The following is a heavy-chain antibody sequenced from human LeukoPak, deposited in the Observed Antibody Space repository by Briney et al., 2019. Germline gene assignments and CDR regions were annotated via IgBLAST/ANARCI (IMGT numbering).Heavy chain of an antibody. V-gene: IGHV4-59*01. Sequence: DAVSVSCTGCGGSLSRYYWNWIRQPPGKGLEWIGYIYYSGSTKYNPSLGSRVTISVDTSKNQFSLKVRFVTAADTAVYYCARAHYGDYVFDYWGQGTLVTVSS. CDR1: GGSLSRYY. CDR2: IYYSGST. CDR3: ARAHYGDYVFDY. J-gene: IGHJ4*02. D-gene: IGHD4-17*01.